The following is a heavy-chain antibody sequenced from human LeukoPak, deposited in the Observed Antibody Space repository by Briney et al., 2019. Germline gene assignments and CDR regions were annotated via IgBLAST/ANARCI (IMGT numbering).Heavy chain of an antibody. CDR3: ARGRNY. V-gene: IGHV1-2*02. J-gene: IGHJ4*02. CDR2: INPNSGGT. CDR1: GGTFSSYA. Sequence: GASVKVSCKASGGTFSSYAISWVRQAPGQGLEWMGWINPNSGGTNYAQKFQGRVTMTRDTSISTAYMELSRLRSDDTAVYYCARGRNYWGQGTLVTVSS.